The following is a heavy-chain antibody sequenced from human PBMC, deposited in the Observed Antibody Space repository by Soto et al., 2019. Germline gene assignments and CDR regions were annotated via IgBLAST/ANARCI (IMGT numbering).Heavy chain of an antibody. CDR3: AHNPSYRTHCYIRDDWFDP. J-gene: IGHJ5*02. V-gene: IGHV2-5*02. D-gene: IGHD2-21*01. CDR2: IYGDDDK. CDR1: GFSLTTSGVG. Sequence: QITLNESGPALVKPTQTLTLTCTFSGFSLTTSGVGVHWLRQPPGKALEWLAVIYGDDDKRYNPSLETRLTITKDTSKNHVVLTMTNMDALDTATYYGAHNPSYRTHCYIRDDWFDPWGQGALVTVSS.